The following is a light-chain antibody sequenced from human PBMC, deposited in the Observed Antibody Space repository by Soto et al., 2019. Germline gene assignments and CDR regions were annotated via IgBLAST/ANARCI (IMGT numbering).Light chain of an antibody. CDR2: DVS. J-gene: IGLJ1*01. CDR1: ISDVGGNKF. V-gene: IGLV2-14*03. CDR3: SSFTGTHSV. Sequence: QSVLTQPASVSGSPGQSITISCTGTISDVGGNKFVSWYQQYPGKAPKLMICDVSNRPSGVSNRFSGSKSGNTASLTISGLLAEDEADYSCSSFTGTHSVFGTGPKVTV.